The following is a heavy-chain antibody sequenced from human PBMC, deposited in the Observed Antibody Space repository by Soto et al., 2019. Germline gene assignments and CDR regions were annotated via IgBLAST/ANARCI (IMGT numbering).Heavy chain of an antibody. V-gene: IGHV1-18*01. CDR3: ARDIIFMTTVTMDV. CDR1: GYTFTSYG. J-gene: IGHJ6*02. Sequence: ASVKVSCKASGYTFTSYGISWVRQAPGQGLEWMGWISAYNGNTNYAQKLQGRVTMTTDTSTSTAYMELRSLRSDDTAVYYCARDIIFMTTVTMDVWGQGTTVTVSS. D-gene: IGHD4-4*01. CDR2: ISAYNGNT.